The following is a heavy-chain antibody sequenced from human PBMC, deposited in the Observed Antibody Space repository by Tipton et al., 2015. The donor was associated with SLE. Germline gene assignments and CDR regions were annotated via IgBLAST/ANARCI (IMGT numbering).Heavy chain of an antibody. CDR1: GGSISSGGYH. Sequence: TLSLTCTVSGGSISSGGYHWNWIRQPAGQGLEWIGRMDGTGGTYYNPSLNSRVTIALDTSKHQFSLRLSSVTAADTAVYYCARSLETFDVWGQGTMVTVSS. D-gene: IGHD3-3*01. CDR2: MDGTGGT. J-gene: IGHJ3*01. CDR3: ARSLETFDV. V-gene: IGHV4-61*02.